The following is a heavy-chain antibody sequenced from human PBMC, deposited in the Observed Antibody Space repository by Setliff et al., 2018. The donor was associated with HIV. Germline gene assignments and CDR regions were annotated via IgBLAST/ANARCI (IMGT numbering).Heavy chain of an antibody. V-gene: IGHV4-4*07. CDR2: THASGTT. CDR1: GGSISGDF. D-gene: IGHD2-21*02. Sequence: PSETLSLTCTGSGGSISGDFWTWIRQPAGEGLEWIGRTHASGTTQCEPSLKNRCSMSIDTSKNQFSLKLSSVTAADTAVYHCARQTATGTSATFDSWGQGSLVTVSS. J-gene: IGHJ4*02. CDR3: ARQTATGTSATFDS.